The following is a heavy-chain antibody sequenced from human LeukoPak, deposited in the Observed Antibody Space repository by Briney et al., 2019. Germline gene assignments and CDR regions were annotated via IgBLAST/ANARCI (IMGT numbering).Heavy chain of an antibody. Sequence: SETLSLTCTVSGGSISSYYWSWIRQPPGKGLEWIGYINYSGSTNYNTSLKSRVTISVDTSKNQFSLKLSSVTAADTAVYYCARVSSSRSMDVWGQGTTVTVSS. V-gene: IGHV4-59*01. J-gene: IGHJ6*02. CDR3: ARVSSSRSMDV. CDR1: GGSISSYY. D-gene: IGHD2-2*01. CDR2: INYSGST.